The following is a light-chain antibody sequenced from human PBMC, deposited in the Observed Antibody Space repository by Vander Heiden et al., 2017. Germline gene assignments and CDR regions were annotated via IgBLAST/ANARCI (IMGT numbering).Light chain of an antibody. J-gene: IGKJ3*01. CDR1: QSISSY. CDR3: QQSYSTPPLT. V-gene: IGKV1-39*01. Sequence: DIQMTQSPSSLSASVGDRVTITCRASQSISSYLNWYQQKPGKAPKLLIYAASSLQSGVPSRFSGSGYGTDFTLTISSLQPEDFATYYCQQSYSTPPLTFGPGTKVDIK. CDR2: AAS.